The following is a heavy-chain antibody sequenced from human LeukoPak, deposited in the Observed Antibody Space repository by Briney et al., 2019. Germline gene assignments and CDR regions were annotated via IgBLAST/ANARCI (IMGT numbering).Heavy chain of an antibody. V-gene: IGHV3-23*01. J-gene: IGHJ4*02. CDR3: AKRTPHGQWLHYFDY. Sequence: GSLRLSCAASGFTFSSYAMSWVRQAPGKGLEWVSAISGSGGSTYYADSVKGRFTIPRDNSKNTLYLQMNSLRAEDTAVYYCAKRTPHGQWLHYFDYWGQGTLVTVSS. CDR2: ISGSGGST. D-gene: IGHD6-19*01. CDR1: GFTFSSYA.